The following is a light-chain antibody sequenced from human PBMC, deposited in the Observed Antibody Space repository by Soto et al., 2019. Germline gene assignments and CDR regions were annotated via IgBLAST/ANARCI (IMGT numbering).Light chain of an antibody. Sequence: EIVLTQSPGTLSLSPGERATLSCRASQSVNNNYLAWYQQKPGKAPRLLIYAASRRATGIPDRLSGSGSGTEFTLTIRSLQSEDFAVYFCQQYNNWPSFGQGTRLEIK. V-gene: IGKV3D-15*01. J-gene: IGKJ5*01. CDR1: QSVNNN. CDR3: QQYNNWPS. CDR2: AAS.